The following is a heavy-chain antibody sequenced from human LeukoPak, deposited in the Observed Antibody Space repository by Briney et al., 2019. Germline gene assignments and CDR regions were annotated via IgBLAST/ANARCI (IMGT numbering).Heavy chain of an antibody. CDR2: IYITGST. D-gene: IGHD1-26*01. CDR3: ARYSGSYSAFDI. J-gene: IGHJ3*02. V-gene: IGHV4-4*07. Sequence: SETLSLTCTVSGGSITSYYWSWIRQSAGKGLEWIGRIYITGSTTYNPSLKSRVTMSLDTSKNQFSLKLSSVTAADTAVYYCARYSGSYSAFDIRGQGTMVTVSS. CDR1: GGSITSYY.